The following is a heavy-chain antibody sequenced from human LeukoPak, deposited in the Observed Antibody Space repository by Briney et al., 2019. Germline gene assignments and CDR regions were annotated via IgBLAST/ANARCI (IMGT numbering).Heavy chain of an antibody. J-gene: IGHJ4*02. D-gene: IGHD6-19*01. CDR3: ARDRVGVGGNGWEN. CDR2: MNPNNGNT. Sequence: APVKVSCKASGYTFTSYDINWVRQVTGQGLEWMGWMNPNNGNTGYVQKFQGRVTMTRDTSIGTAYMELSSLRSEDTAVYYCARDRVGVGGNGWENWGQGTLVTVSS. CDR1: GYTFTSYD. V-gene: IGHV1-8*01.